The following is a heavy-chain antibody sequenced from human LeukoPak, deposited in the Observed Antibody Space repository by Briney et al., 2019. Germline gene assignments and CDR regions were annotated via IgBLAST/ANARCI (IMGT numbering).Heavy chain of an antibody. CDR2: ISAYNGNT. CDR3: ATYDYGDYDGY. J-gene: IGHJ4*02. V-gene: IGHV1-18*01. CDR1: GYTFTSDG. D-gene: IGHD4-17*01. Sequence: ASVKVSWKASGYTFTSDGISWVRQAPGQGLEWMGWISAYNGNTNYAQKLQGRVTMTTDTSTSTAYMELRSLRSDDTAVYYCATYDYGDYDGYWGQGTLVTVSS.